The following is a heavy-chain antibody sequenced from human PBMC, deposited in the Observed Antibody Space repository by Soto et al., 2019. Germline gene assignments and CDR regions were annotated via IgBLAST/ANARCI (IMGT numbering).Heavy chain of an antibody. CDR3: ARDPPPGT. CDR1: GGTCSSYA. CDR2: LIPIFGTA. Sequence: SVKVSGRASGGTCSSYAISWVRQAPGQGRGWMGGLIPIFGTANCAQKFQVRVTITADESTSTAYMEMSRLRSEDTAVYSCARDPPPGTWGNGTLGTGSS. J-gene: IGHJ4*01. D-gene: IGHD1-7*01. V-gene: IGHV1-69*01.